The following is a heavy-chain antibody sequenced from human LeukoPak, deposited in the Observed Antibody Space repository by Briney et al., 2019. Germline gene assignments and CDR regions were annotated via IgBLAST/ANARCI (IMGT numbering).Heavy chain of an antibody. D-gene: IGHD3-10*01. Sequence: SEALSLTCLVAGGSISSYYGSWIRQPPGRGLEWVGYIYYSGSTNYNPYLKSRVTLSVDTSKNQFSLKLSSVTAADTALYYCASHGSGSYYYYMDVWGKRPTVTVPS. V-gene: IGHV4-59*01. CDR3: ASHGSGSYYYYMDV. J-gene: IGHJ6*03. CDR2: IYYSGST. CDR1: GGSISSYY.